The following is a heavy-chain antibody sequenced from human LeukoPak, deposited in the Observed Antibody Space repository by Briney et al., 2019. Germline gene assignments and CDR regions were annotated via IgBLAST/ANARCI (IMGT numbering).Heavy chain of an antibody. J-gene: IGHJ4*02. V-gene: IGHV1-69*04. CDR1: GGTFSSYG. CDR2: IIPIFGIA. CDR3: ARDQNSYSSGSYPDY. Sequence: SVKVSCKASGGTFSSYGISWVRQAPGQGLEWMGRIIPIFGIANYAQKFQGRVTITADKSTSTAYMELSSLTSEDTAVYYCARDQNSYSSGSYPDYWGQGTLVTVSS. D-gene: IGHD3-10*01.